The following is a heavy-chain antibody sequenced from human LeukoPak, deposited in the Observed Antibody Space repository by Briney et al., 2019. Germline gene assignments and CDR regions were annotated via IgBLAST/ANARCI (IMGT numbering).Heavy chain of an antibody. CDR3: AREQVRMGWSFDY. D-gene: IGHD2-8*01. V-gene: IGHV3-30*04. Sequence: GGSLRLSCAASGFTFSSYAMHWVRQAPGKGLEWVAVISYDGSNKYYADSVKGRFTISRDNSKNTLYLQMNSLRAEDTAVYYCAREQVRMGWSFDYWSQGTLVTVSS. CDR2: ISYDGSNK. J-gene: IGHJ4*02. CDR1: GFTFSSYA.